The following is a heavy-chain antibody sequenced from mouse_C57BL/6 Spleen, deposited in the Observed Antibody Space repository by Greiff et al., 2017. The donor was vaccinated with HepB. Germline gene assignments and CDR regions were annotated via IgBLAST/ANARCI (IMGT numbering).Heavy chain of an antibody. CDR1: GFTFSDYY. CDR3: ARGGAFLMAMDY. Sequence: EVQRVESEGGLVQPGSSMKLSCTASGFTFSDYYMAWVRQVPEKGLEWVANINYDGSSTYYLDSLKSRFIISRDNAKNILYLQMSSLKSEDTATYYCARGGAFLMAMDYWGQGTSVTVSS. J-gene: IGHJ4*01. V-gene: IGHV5-16*01. CDR2: INYDGSST. D-gene: IGHD2-3*01.